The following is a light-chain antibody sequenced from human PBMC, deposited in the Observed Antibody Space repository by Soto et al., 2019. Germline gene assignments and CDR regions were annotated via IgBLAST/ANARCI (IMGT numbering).Light chain of an antibody. V-gene: IGKV3-15*01. Sequence: EIVMTQSPAALSVSPGKRATLSCRASQSVSNNLAWYQHKPGQAPRLLIYGASTRATGIPARFSGSGSGTEFTLTNSSLQSEDFAVYYCQQYNNWPPWTFGGGTKVEIK. CDR2: GAS. CDR1: QSVSNN. J-gene: IGKJ4*01. CDR3: QQYNNWPPWT.